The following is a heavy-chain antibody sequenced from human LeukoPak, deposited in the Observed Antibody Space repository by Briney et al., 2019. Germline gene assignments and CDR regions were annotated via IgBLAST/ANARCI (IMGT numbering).Heavy chain of an antibody. CDR2: ISGYNGDT. Sequence: GASVKVPCKASGYTFTEFGISWVRQAPGQGLEWMGWISGYNGDTNYAQKFQGRVTMTTDTSTRTAYMELTSLRSDDTAVYYCARDRKWFHPWGQGTLVTVSS. CDR1: GYTFTEFG. J-gene: IGHJ5*02. V-gene: IGHV1-18*01. CDR3: ARDRKWFHP.